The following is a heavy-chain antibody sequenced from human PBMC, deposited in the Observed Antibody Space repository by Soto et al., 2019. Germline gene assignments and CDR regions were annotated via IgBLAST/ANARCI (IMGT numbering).Heavy chain of an antibody. Sequence: GASVKVSCKASGYTFTSYAMHWVRQAPGQRLEWMGWINAGNGNTKYSQKFQGRVTITRDTSASTAYMELSSLRSEDTAVYYCARDLEDSSGYYIDAFDIWGQGTMVTVSS. J-gene: IGHJ3*02. D-gene: IGHD3-22*01. CDR3: ARDLEDSSGYYIDAFDI. CDR1: GYTFTSYA. CDR2: INAGNGNT. V-gene: IGHV1-3*01.